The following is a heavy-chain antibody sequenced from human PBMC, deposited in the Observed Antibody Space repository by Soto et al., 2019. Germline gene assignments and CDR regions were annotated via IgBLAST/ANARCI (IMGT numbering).Heavy chain of an antibody. J-gene: IGHJ4*02. V-gene: IGHV2-26*01. CDR1: GFSLSNAKMG. CDR3: XXXXRDGYNDLDY. D-gene: IGHD5-12*01. CDR2: IFSNDEK. Sequence: QVTLKESGPVLVKPTETLTLTCTVSGFSLSNAKMGVTWIRQPPGKALEWLAHIFSNDEKSYSTSLKSRLTXXXXXXXXXXXXXXXXXXXXXXXXXXXXXXXRDGYNDLDYWGQGTLVTVSS.